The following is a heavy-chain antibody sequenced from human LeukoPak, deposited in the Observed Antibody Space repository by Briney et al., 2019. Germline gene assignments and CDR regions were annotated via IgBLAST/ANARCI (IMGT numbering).Heavy chain of an antibody. CDR3: ARGGGGYDSPLDY. Sequence: PSETLSLTCSVSGGSINSGGYYWSWIRQPPGKGLEWIGYIYHSGSTYYNPALKGRVFLSVDTAKNQFSLKVTSVTAADTAVYYCARGGGGYDSPLDYWGQGTLVTVSS. V-gene: IGHV4-30-2*01. J-gene: IGHJ4*02. CDR2: IYHSGST. CDR1: GGSINSGGYY. D-gene: IGHD5-12*01.